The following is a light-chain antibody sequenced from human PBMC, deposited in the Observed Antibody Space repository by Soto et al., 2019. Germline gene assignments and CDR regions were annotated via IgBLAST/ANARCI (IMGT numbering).Light chain of an antibody. CDR1: SSDVGGYDF. Sequence: QSVLTQPASVSGSPGQSITISCTGTSSDVGGYDFVSWYQHHPGKAPKLIIYEVRTRPSGVSDRFSGSKFGNTASLTISGLQAEDEADYYCSSYTSDWGVFGTGTKVTVL. CDR3: SSYTSDWGV. V-gene: IGLV2-14*01. CDR2: EVR. J-gene: IGLJ1*01.